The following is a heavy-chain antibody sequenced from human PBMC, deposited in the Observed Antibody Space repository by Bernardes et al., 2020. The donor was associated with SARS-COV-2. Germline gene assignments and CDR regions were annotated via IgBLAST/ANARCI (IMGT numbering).Heavy chain of an antibody. CDR1: GFTFSSSW. D-gene: IGHD6-19*01. Sequence: GSLRLSCAGSGFTFSSSWMAWVRQAPGKGLEWVANINEDGTDKSYVDSVKGRFTISRDNPENSLYLQMGSLRDEDTAMYYCVKASVAGTLFDYWGRGTLVIVSS. CDR3: VKASVAGTLFDY. J-gene: IGHJ4*02. V-gene: IGHV3-7*01. CDR2: INEDGTDK.